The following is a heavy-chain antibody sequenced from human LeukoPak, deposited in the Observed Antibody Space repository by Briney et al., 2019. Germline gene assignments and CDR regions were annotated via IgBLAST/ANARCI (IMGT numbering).Heavy chain of an antibody. Sequence: NPGRSLRLSCAASGFTFSSYGMHWVRQAPGKGLEWVAVISDDGSDTYYADSVKGRFTISRDNSKNTLYLQMNSLRAEDTAVYYCAKDKELLHLPDYWGQGTLVTVSS. CDR2: ISDDGSDT. CDR1: GFTFSSYG. CDR3: AKDKELLHLPDY. V-gene: IGHV3-30*18. J-gene: IGHJ4*02. D-gene: IGHD3-10*01.